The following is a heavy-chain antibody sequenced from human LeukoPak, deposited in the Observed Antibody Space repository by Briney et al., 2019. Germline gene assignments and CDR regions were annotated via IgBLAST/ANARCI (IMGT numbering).Heavy chain of an antibody. V-gene: IGHV4-59*01. CDR3: ARYSGNYLGY. D-gene: IGHD1-26*01. J-gene: IGHJ4*02. CDR2: IYYSGST. Sequence: SETLSLTCTVSGGSISSYYRSWIRQPPGKGLEWIGYIYYSGSTNYNPSLKSRVTISVDTSKNQFSLRLSSVTAADTAVCYCARYSGNYLGYWGQGTLVTVSS. CDR1: GGSISSYY.